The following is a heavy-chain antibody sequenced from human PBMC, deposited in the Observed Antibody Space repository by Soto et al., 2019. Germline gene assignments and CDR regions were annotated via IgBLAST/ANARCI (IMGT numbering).Heavy chain of an antibody. CDR3: VRDRSRGNSGSCYNRWFDP. CDR1: GGTFSSYT. Sequence: QVQLVQSGAEVKKPGSSVKVSCKASGGTFSSYTISWVRQAPGQGLEWMGRIIPILGIANYAQKFQGRVTVTADKSTGTAYMELSSLRSGDTAVYYCVRDRSRGNSGSCYNRWFDPWGQGTLVTVSS. J-gene: IGHJ5*02. V-gene: IGHV1-69*08. CDR2: IIPILGIA. D-gene: IGHD3-10*01.